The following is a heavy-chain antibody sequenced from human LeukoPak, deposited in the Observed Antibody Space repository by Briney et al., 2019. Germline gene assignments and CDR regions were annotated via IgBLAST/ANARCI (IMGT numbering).Heavy chain of an antibody. CDR1: GFPSSSYG. V-gene: IGHV3-30*18. CDR2: ISNDGSNK. J-gene: IGHJ3*02. D-gene: IGHD3-10*01. Sequence: AGGSLRLSCVASGFPSSSYGMHWGRKAPGKGLEWVAVISNDGSNKYSGDAVKGRFTISRDNSKNTLYLQMNSLRAEDTAVYYCAKGRGAFDIWGQGKMGSVSS. CDR3: AKGRGAFDI.